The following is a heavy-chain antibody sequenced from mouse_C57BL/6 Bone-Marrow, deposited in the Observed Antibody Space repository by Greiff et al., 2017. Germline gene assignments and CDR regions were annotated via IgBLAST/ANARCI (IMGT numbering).Heavy chain of an antibody. CDR3: ARVPDSSGYFAY. D-gene: IGHD3-2*02. CDR2: IDPANGNT. Sequence: EVMLVESVAELVRPGASVKLSCTASGFNIKNTYMHWVKQRPEQGLEWIGRIDPANGNTKYDPKFQGKATITADTSSNTAYLQLSSLTSEDTAIYYCARVPDSSGYFAYWGQGTLVTVSA. V-gene: IGHV14-3*01. J-gene: IGHJ3*01. CDR1: GFNIKNTY.